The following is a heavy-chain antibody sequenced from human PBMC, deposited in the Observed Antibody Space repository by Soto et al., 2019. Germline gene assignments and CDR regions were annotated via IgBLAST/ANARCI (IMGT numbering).Heavy chain of an antibody. V-gene: IGHV3-23*01. CDR1: GFTFSSYA. Sequence: GESLKISCAASGFTFSSYAMSWVRQAPGKGLEWVSAISGSGGSTYYADSVKGRFTISRDNSKNTLYLQMNSLRAEDTAVYYCAKEGGTIFGVATYYYYMDVWGKGTTVTVSS. CDR2: ISGSGGST. D-gene: IGHD3-3*01. J-gene: IGHJ6*03. CDR3: AKEGGTIFGVATYYYYMDV.